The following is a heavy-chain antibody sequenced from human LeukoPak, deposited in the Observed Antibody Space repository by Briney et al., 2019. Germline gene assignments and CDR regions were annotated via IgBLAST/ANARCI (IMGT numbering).Heavy chain of an antibody. Sequence: ASVNVSCKSSGYTLTSYGISCVRQAPGQGREWMGWISAYKGNTNYAQKRQGKVTMTTDTSASTAYVELRSLRSDDTAVYYCAREEAAHGSGSYSLVYYYGMDVWGQGTTVTVSS. J-gene: IGHJ6*02. D-gene: IGHD3-10*01. V-gene: IGHV1-18*01. CDR1: GYTLTSYG. CDR2: ISAYKGNT. CDR3: AREEAAHGSGSYSLVYYYGMDV.